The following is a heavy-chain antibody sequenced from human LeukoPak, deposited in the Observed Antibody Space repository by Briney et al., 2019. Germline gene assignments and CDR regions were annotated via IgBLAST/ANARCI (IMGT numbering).Heavy chain of an antibody. V-gene: IGHV1-3*01. CDR2: INAGNGNT. Sequence: ASVKVSCKASGYTFTSYAVHWVRQAPGQRLEWMGWINAGNGNTKYSQKFQGRVTITRDTSTTTAYMELSSLRSEDTAVYCCARDSSFLVERRSTFDYWGQGTLVTVSS. J-gene: IGHJ4*02. D-gene: IGHD1-1*01. CDR3: ARDSSFLVERRSTFDY. CDR1: GYTFTSYA.